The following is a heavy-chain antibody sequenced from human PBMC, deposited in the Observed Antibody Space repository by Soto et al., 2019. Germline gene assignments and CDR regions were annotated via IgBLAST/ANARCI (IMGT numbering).Heavy chain of an antibody. Sequence: QVQLVESGGGVVQPGTSLRVSCVGSGFTFRSYVIHWVRQAPGKGLEWVALTSYDGSDKYYGDSVRGRFTISRDNSRNTVDLQMDNLRLEDTALYYCARWGTTEGLDVWGQGTLVSV. CDR1: GFTFRSYV. V-gene: IGHV3-30*19. CDR3: ARWGTTEGLDV. CDR2: TSYDGSDK. J-gene: IGHJ1*01. D-gene: IGHD3-16*01.